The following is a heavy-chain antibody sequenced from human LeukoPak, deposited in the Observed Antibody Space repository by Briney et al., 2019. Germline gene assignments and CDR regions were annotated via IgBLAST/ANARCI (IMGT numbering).Heavy chain of an antibody. CDR1: GFTFSRHW. D-gene: IGHD6-19*01. CDR2: IKRDGREK. Sequence: GGSLRLSCAASGFTFSRHWMTWVRQAPGKGLEWVANIKRDGREKNYVASVKGRFSISRDNVEHSLHLKMNSLRAEDTAVYYCERVCVSGWKECMDYWGQGTLVTVSS. CDR3: ERVCVSGWKECMDY. J-gene: IGHJ4*02. V-gene: IGHV3-7*01.